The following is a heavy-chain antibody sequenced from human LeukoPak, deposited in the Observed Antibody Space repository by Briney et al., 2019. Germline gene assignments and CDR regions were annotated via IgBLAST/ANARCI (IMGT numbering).Heavy chain of an antibody. D-gene: IGHD2-2*01. CDR1: GGSISSSSYY. CDR2: MYHSGST. CDR3: ARGPPDCSSTSCYAFDAFDI. Sequence: SEALSLTCTVSGGSISSSSYYWGWIRQPPGKGLEWIGSMYHSGSTYYNPSLKSRVTISVDTSKNQFSLKLSSVTAADTAVYYCARGPPDCSSTSCYAFDAFDIWGQGTMVTVSS. J-gene: IGHJ3*02. V-gene: IGHV4-39*07.